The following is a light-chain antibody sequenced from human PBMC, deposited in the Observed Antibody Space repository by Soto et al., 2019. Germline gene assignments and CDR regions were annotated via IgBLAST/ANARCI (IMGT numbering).Light chain of an antibody. V-gene: IGKV1-8*01. CDR2: AAS. CDR1: QGISSY. Sequence: AIRMTQSPSSLSASTGDRVTITCRASQGISSYLAWYQQKPGKAPKLLIYAASTLQSGGPSRFSGSGSGTDFPLPISCLQSEDFATYYCQQYYSYWPFGQGTKV. J-gene: IGKJ1*01. CDR3: QQYYSYWP.